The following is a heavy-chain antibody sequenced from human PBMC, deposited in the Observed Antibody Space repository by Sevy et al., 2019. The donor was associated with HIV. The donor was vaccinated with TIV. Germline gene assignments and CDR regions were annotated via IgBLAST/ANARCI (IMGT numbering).Heavy chain of an antibody. D-gene: IGHD3-3*01. CDR3: AFTKGVFGVVMTSFFFDF. J-gene: IGHJ4*02. CDR2: ISAYNGNT. CDR1: GYTFTSYG. Sequence: ASVKVSCKASGYTFTSYGIAWVRQAPGQGLERMGWISAYNGNTNYAREFQGRLTMTTDTSTTTVYMDLRSLRSDDTAVYYCAFTKGVFGVVMTSFFFDFWGQGTPVTVSS. V-gene: IGHV1-18*01.